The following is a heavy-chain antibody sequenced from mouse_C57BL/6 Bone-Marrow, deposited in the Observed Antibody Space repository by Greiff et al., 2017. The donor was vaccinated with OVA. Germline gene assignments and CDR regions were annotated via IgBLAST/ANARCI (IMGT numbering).Heavy chain of an antibody. D-gene: IGHD1-1*01. Sequence: VQRVESGPGLVQPSQSLSITCTVSGFSLTSYGVHWVRQSPGKGLEWLGVIWSGGSTDYNAAFISRLSISKDNSKSQVFFKMNSLQADDTAIYYCARNSNYYGSSFAYWGQGTLVTVSA. V-gene: IGHV2-2*01. CDR3: ARNSNYYGSSFAY. CDR1: GFSLTSYG. J-gene: IGHJ3*01. CDR2: IWSGGST.